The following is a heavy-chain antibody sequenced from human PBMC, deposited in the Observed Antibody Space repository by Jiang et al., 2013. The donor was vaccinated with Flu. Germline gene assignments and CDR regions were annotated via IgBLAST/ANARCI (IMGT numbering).Heavy chain of an antibody. Sequence: TYYNPSLKSRLTISVDSSKNQFSLQLNSVTAADSAVYYCARPATHYYDSSGFNFQHWGQGTLVTVSS. D-gene: IGHD3-22*01. V-gene: IGHV4-39*01. J-gene: IGHJ1*01. CDR3: ARPATHYYDSSGFNFQH. CDR2: T.